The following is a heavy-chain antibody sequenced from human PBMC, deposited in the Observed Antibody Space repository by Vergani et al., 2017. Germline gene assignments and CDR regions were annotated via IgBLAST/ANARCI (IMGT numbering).Heavy chain of an antibody. D-gene: IGHD3-22*01. CDR2: IYYSENK. J-gene: IGHJ5*02. CDR1: GGSITYGAFY. CDR3: ARCVRDEGMIYGGTVENWFDP. V-gene: IGHV4-39*01. Sequence: QLQLQESGPGLVKPSETLSLTCTVSGGSITYGAFYWGWIRQSPGKGLEWIGSIYYSENKFYNPSLESRVTLSIDTTKNQFSLKLKSVTAADTAVYYCARCVRDEGMIYGGTVENWFDPWGQGTLVTVSS.